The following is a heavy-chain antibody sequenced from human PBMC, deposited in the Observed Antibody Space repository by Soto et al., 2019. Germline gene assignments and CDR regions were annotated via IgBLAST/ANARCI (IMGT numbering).Heavy chain of an antibody. J-gene: IGHJ6*02. CDR1: GFTFTNAW. D-gene: IGHD1-1*01. V-gene: IGHV3-15*07. CDR3: AAVGYLYYYYGMDV. Sequence: GGSLRLSCAASGFTFTNAWFNWVRQAPGKGLEWVGRIKTQNDGGTTDYAAPVKDRFTISRDDSKNTLYLQMNSLRAEDTAVYYCAAVGYLYYYYGMDVWGQGTTVTVSS. CDR2: IKTQNDGGTT.